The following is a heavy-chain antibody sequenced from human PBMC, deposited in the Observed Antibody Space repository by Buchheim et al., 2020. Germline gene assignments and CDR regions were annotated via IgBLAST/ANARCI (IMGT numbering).Heavy chain of an antibody. V-gene: IGHV4-31*03. D-gene: IGHD3-16*02. Sequence: QVQLQESGPGLVKPSQTLSFTCTVSGGSISSGGYYWSWIRQHPGKGLEWIGYIYYSGSTYYNPSLKSRVTISVDTSKNQFSLELSSVTAADTAVYYCVRSRIMITFGGVIVIDWFDPWGQGTL. CDR3: VRSRIMITFGGVIVIDWFDP. CDR2: IYYSGST. CDR1: GGSISSGGYY. J-gene: IGHJ5*02.